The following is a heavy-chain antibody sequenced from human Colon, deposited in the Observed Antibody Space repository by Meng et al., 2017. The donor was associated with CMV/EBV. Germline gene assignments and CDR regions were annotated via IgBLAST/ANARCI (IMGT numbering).Heavy chain of an antibody. V-gene: IGHV3-73*01. CDR3: AVLAVAEPISY. CDR1: GFIFSGSA. D-gene: IGHD6-19*01. Sequence: AASGFIFSGSAIHWVRQASGKGLEWVGRMRTRPNGYATAYAESVEGRFTISRDDSENTAYLQMNNLRTEDTAVYYCAVLAVAEPISYWGQGTLVTVSS. J-gene: IGHJ4*02. CDR2: MRTRPNGYAT.